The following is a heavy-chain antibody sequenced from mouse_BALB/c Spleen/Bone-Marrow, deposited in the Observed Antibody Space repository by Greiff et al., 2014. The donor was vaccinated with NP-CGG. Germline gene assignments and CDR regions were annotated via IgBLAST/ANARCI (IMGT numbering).Heavy chain of an antibody. J-gene: IGHJ4*01. Sequence: DVQLQESGPELVKPGASMKISCKASGYSFAGYTMNWVKQSHGKNLEWIGLINPYNGGTSYNQKFKGKATLTVDKSSSTAYMELLSLTSEDSAVYYCARGGPRYYYAMDYWGQGTSVTVSS. CDR2: INPYNGGT. V-gene: IGHV1-18*01. CDR1: GYSFAGYT. CDR3: ARGGPRYYYAMDY.